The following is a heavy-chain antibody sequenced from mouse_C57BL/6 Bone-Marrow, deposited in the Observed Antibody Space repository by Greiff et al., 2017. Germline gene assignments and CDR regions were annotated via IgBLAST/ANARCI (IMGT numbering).Heavy chain of an antibody. CDR1: GFTFSSYG. J-gene: IGHJ3*01. Sequence: EVQRVESGGDLVKPGGSLKLSCAASGFTFSSYGMSWVRQTPDKRLEWVATISSGGSYTYYPDSVKGRFTIYRDNAKNTLYLQMSSLKSEDTAMYYCARRGFSWFAYWGQGTLVTVSA. V-gene: IGHV5-6*01. CDR3: ARRGFSWFAY. CDR2: ISSGGSYT.